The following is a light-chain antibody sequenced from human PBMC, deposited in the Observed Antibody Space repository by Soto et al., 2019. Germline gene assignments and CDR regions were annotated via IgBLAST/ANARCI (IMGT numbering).Light chain of an antibody. Sequence: EIVLTQSPATLSLSPGERATLSCRASQSFANYLAWYQHKPGQPPRLLIYDASTRATDIPARFSGSGSGTDCTLTIRGLEPEDFALYYCQQRGRGPSCGGGTKVEIK. CDR3: QQRGRGPS. CDR1: QSFANY. CDR2: DAS. J-gene: IGKJ4*01. V-gene: IGKV3-11*01.